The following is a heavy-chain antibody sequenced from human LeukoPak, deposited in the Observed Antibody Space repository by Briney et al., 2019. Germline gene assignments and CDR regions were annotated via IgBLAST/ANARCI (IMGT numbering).Heavy chain of an antibody. V-gene: IGHV4-61*02. CDR1: GGSISSGSYY. CDR2: IYTSGST. J-gene: IGHJ3*02. Sequence: TSQTLSLTCTVSGGSISSGSYYWSWIRQPAGKGLEWIGRIYTSGSTNYNPSLKSRVTISVDTSKNQSSLKLSSVTAADTAVYYCARERNDDYGGNSDAFDIWGQGTMVTVSP. D-gene: IGHD4-23*01. CDR3: ARERNDDYGGNSDAFDI.